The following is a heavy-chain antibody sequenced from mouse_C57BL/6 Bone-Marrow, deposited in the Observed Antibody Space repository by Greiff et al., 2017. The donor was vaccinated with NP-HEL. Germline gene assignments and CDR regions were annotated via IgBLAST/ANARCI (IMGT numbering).Heavy chain of an antibody. V-gene: IGHV2-2*01. CDR3: AGYYRFAY. Sequence: VQVVESGPGLVQPSQSLSITCTVSGFSLTSYGVHWVRQSPGKGLEWLGVIWSGGSTDYNAAFISRLSISKDNSKSQVFFKMNSLQADDTAIYYCAGYYRFAYWGQGTLVTVSA. CDR1: GFSLTSYG. CDR2: IWSGGST. D-gene: IGHD2-12*01. J-gene: IGHJ3*01.